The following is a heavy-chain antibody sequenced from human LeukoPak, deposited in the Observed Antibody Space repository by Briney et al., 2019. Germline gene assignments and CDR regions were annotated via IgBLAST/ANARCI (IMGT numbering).Heavy chain of an antibody. V-gene: IGHV4-59*01. CDR2: IYYSGST. CDR1: GGSISSYY. CDR3: ARDYGSFFDY. J-gene: IGHJ4*02. D-gene: IGHD6-6*01. Sequence: PSETLSLTCTVSGGSISSYYWSWIRQPPGKGLEWIGYIYYSGSTDYNPSLKSRVTISVDTSKNQFSLKLSSVTAADTAVYYCARDYGSFFDYWGQGTLVTVSS.